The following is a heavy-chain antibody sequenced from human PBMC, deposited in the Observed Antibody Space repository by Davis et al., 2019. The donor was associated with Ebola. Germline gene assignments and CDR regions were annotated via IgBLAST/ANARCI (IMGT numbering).Heavy chain of an antibody. J-gene: IGHJ6*02. CDR2: ISSSSSYI. CDR1: GFTFSSYS. Sequence: GGSLRLSCAASGFTFSSYSMNWVRQAPGKGLEWVSSISSSSSYIYYADSVKGRFTISRDNAKNSLYLQMNSLRAEDTAVYYCVGGWQLVNYYDGMDVWGQGTTVTVSS. V-gene: IGHV3-21*01. D-gene: IGHD6-6*01. CDR3: VGGWQLVNYYDGMDV.